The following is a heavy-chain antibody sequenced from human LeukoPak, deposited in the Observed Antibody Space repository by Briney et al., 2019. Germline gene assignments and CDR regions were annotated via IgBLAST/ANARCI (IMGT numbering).Heavy chain of an antibody. Sequence: SETLSLTCAVYGGSFSGYYWSWIRQPPGKGLEWIGEINHSGSTNYNPSLKSRVTISVDTSKNQFSLKLSSVTAADTAVYYCVRLRCYTCYYYYGMDVWGQGTTVTVSS. CDR2: INHSGST. CDR3: VRLRCYTCYYYYGMDV. CDR1: GGSFSGYY. J-gene: IGHJ6*02. D-gene: IGHD2-2*02. V-gene: IGHV4-34*01.